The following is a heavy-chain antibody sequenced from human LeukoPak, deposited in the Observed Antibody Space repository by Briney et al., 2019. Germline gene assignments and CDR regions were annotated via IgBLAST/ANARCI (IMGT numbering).Heavy chain of an antibody. CDR3: ARGRNYYDSSGYYPDY. V-gene: IGHV1-2*02. CDR1: GYTFTGHY. D-gene: IGHD3-22*01. Sequence: ASVKVSCKASGYTFTGHYMHWVRQAPGQGLEWMGWINPNSGGTNYAQKFQGRVTMTRDTSISTAYMELSRLRSDDTAVYYCARGRNYYDSSGYYPDYWGQGTLVTVSS. J-gene: IGHJ4*02. CDR2: INPNSGGT.